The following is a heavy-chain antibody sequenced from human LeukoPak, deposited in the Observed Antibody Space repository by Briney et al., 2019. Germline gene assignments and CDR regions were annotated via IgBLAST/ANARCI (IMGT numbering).Heavy chain of an antibody. J-gene: IGHJ4*02. CDR3: AKEGVRTSLDY. V-gene: IGHV3-30*18. CDR2: ISYDGSNK. Sequence: GRSLRLSCAASGFTFSSYGMHWVRQAPGKGLEWVAVISYDGSNKYYADSVKGRFTISRDNSKNTLYLQMNSLRAEDTAVYCCAKEGVRTSLDYWGQGTLVTVSS. D-gene: IGHD2-2*01. CDR1: GFTFSSYG.